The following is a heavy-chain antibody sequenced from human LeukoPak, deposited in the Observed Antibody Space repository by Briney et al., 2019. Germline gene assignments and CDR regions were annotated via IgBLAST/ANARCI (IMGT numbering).Heavy chain of an antibody. Sequence: SETLSLTCTVSGYSISSGYYWGWIRQPPGKGLEWIGSIYHSGSTYYNPSLKSRVTISVDTSKNQFSLKLSSVTAADTAVYYCARCGVGPYYFDYWGQGTLVTVSS. CDR3: ARCGVGPYYFDY. CDR1: GYSISSGYY. CDR2: IYHSGST. D-gene: IGHD1-26*01. J-gene: IGHJ4*02. V-gene: IGHV4-38-2*02.